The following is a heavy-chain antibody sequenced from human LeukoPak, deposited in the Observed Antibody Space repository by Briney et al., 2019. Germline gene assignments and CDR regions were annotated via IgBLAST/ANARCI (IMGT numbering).Heavy chain of an antibody. V-gene: IGHV3-74*01. J-gene: IGHJ1*01. CDR2: INSDGSST. CDR3: ARGERWLQLPKH. Sequence: GGSLRLSCAATGFTFSSYWMHWVRQAPGKGLVWVSRINSDGSSTSYADSVKGRFTISRDNAKNTLYLQMNSLRAEDTAVYYCARGERWLQLPKHWGQGTLVTVSS. D-gene: IGHD5-24*01. CDR1: GFTFSSYW.